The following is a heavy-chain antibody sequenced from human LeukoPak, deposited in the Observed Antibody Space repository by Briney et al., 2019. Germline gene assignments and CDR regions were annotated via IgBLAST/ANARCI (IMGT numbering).Heavy chain of an antibody. D-gene: IGHD2-2*02. CDR3: ATLPYCSSTSCYTTDDY. V-gene: IGHV4-34*01. CDR1: GGSFSGYY. J-gene: IGHJ4*02. CDR2: INHSGST. Sequence: SETLSLTCAVYGGSFSGYYWSWIRQPPGEGLEWIGEINHSGSTNYNPSLKSRVTISVDTSKNQFSLKLSSVTAADTAVYYCATLPYCSSTSCYTTDDYWGQGTLVTVSS.